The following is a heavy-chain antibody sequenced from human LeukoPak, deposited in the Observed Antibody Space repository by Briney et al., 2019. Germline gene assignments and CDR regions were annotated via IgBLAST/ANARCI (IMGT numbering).Heavy chain of an antibody. J-gene: IGHJ2*01. CDR1: GYTFTSYY. V-gene: IGHV1-46*01. D-gene: IGHD3-22*01. Sequence: ASVKVSCKASGYTFTSYYMHWVRQAPGQGLEWMGIINPSGGSTSYAQKFQGRVTMTRDMSTSTVYMELSSLRSEDTAVYYCARGPYYYDSRNYWYFDLWGRGTLVTVSS. CDR2: INPSGGST. CDR3: ARGPYYYDSRNYWYFDL.